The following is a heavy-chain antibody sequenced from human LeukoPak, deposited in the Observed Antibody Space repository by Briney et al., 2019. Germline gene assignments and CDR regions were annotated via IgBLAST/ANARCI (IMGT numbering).Heavy chain of an antibody. CDR3: AKRIEVSGSYSLDY. J-gene: IGHJ4*02. D-gene: IGHD3-10*01. CDR2: ISASGVST. CDR1: GFTVSSYA. V-gene: IGHV3-23*01. Sequence: GGSLRLSCAASGFTVSSYAMTWVRQAPGKGLEWVSSISASGVSTYYAASVKGQFTLSRDNSKNTLYLQMNSLRGEDTALYYCAKRIEVSGSYSLDYWGQGTLVTVSS.